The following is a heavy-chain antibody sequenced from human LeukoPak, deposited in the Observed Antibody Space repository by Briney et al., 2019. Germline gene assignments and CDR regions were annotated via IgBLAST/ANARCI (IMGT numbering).Heavy chain of an antibody. V-gene: IGHV3-23*01. J-gene: IGHJ1*01. CDR1: GFPFSSYA. D-gene: IGHD1-26*01. Sequence: GGSLILSCADSGFPFSSYAMSWVRQAPEKGLEWVSGISGRGRSIDYADSVRGRFTISRDNSKNTLYLQMNSLSAEDTAVYYCAKAGATWYFHHWGQGTLVTVSS. CDR2: ISGRGRSI. CDR3: AKAGATWYFHH.